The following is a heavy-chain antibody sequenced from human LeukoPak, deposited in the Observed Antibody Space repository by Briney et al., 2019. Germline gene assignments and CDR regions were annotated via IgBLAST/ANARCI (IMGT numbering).Heavy chain of an antibody. Sequence: SETLSLTCTVSGGSISSGGYYWSWIRQHPGKGLEWIGYIYSSGSTYYNPSLKSRVTISVDTSKNQFSLKLSSVTAADTAVYYCASFSLVRGTEGGYWGQGTLVTVSS. V-gene: IGHV4-31*03. J-gene: IGHJ4*02. CDR3: ASFSLVRGTEGGY. CDR1: GGSISSGGYY. CDR2: IYSSGST. D-gene: IGHD3-10*01.